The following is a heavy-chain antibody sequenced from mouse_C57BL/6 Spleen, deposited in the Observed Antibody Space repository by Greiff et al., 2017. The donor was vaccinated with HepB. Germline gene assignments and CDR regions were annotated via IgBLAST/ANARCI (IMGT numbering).Heavy chain of an antibody. V-gene: IGHV5-17*01. J-gene: IGHJ4*01. CDR3: ARPLRTRYYAMDY. CDR1: GFTFSDYG. Sequence: EVKLMESGGGLVKPGGSLKLSCAASGFTFSDYGMHWVRQAPEKGLEWVAYISSGSSTIYYADTVKGRFTISRDNAKNTLFLQMTSLRSEDTAMYYCARPLRTRYYAMDYWGQGTSVTVSS. CDR2: ISSGSSTI.